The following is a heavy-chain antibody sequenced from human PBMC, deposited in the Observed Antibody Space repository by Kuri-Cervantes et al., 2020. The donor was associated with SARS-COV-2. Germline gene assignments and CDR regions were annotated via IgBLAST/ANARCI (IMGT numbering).Heavy chain of an antibody. CDR3: ATKDGVASTP. D-gene: IGHD2-15*01. J-gene: IGHJ5*02. CDR2: IWYDGSNE. CDR1: GFTFSNQG. Sequence: GGSLRLSCVVSGFTFSNQGMHWVRQAPGKGLEWVAVIWYDGSNEYYADSVKGRFTISRDNSKNTLYLQMNNLRAEDTAVYYCATKDGVASTPWGPGTLVTVSS. V-gene: IGHV3-33*01.